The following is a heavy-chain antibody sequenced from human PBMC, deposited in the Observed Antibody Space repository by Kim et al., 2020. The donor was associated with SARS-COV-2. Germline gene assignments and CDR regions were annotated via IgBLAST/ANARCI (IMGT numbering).Heavy chain of an antibody. Sequence: SETLSLTCTVSSDSFSAYYWSWIRHLPGKGLEWIGYIFYGGDTNYNPSLRSRVTISWDTSTNQFSLDLTSVTDAATAVYYWARSEGRASCHQFDYWGQG. V-gene: IGHV4-59*01. J-gene: IGHJ4*02. CDR3: ARSEGRASCHQFDY. CDR2: IFYGGDT. CDR1: SDSFSAYY.